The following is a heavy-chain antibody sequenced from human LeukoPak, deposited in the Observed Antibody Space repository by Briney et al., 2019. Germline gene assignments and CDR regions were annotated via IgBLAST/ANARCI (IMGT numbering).Heavy chain of an antibody. V-gene: IGHV4-59*08. D-gene: IGHD5-18*01. CDR1: GGSISSYY. CDR2: IYYSGST. J-gene: IGHJ1*01. Sequence: ASETLSLTCTVSGGSISSYYWSWIRQPPGKGLEWIGYIYYSGSTNYNPSLKSRVTISVDTSKNQFSLKLSSVTAADTAVYYCARHERGYSYGYFQPWGQGTLVTVSS. CDR3: ARHERGYSYGYFQP.